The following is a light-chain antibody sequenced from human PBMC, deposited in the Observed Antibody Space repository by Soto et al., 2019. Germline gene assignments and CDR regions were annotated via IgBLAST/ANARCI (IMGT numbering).Light chain of an antibody. CDR2: KIS. CDR1: QSLVHGDGNTY. V-gene: IGKV2-24*01. Sequence: DIVMTQSPLSSSVTLGQPASISCKSSQSLVHGDGNTYLSWLHQRPGQPPRLLIYKISERSSGVPDRFSGSGAGTDFTLKISRVEAEDVGVYYCTRATQFPGTFGQGTKLEI. CDR3: TRATQFPGT. J-gene: IGKJ2*01.